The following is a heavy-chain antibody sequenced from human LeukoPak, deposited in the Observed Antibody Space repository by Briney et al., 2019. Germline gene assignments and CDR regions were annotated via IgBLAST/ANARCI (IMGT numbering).Heavy chain of an antibody. CDR2: IYYSGST. V-gene: IGHV4-31*03. D-gene: IGHD3-22*01. J-gene: IGHJ4*02. CDR3: ARTTGLHYYDSSLFDY. CDR1: GGSISSGGYY. Sequence: SETLSLTCTVSGGSISSGGYYWSWIRQHPGKGLEWIGYIYYSGSTYYNPSLKSRVTISVDTSKNQFSLKLSSVTAADTAVYYCARTTGLHYYDSSLFDYWGQGTPVTVSS.